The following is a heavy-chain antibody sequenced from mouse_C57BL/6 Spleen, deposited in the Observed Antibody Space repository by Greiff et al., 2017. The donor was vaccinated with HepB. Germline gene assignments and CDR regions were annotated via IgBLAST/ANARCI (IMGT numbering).Heavy chain of an antibody. V-gene: IGHV1-82*01. CDR1: GYAFSSSW. CDR2: IYPGDGDT. D-gene: IGHD1-1*01. CDR3: ASHYGSPWFAY. Sequence: QVQLQQSGPELVKPGASVKISCKASGYAFSSSWMNWVKQRPGKGLESIGRIYPGDGDTNYNGKFKGKATLTADKSSSTAYMQLSSLTSEDSSVYFCASHYGSPWFAYWGQGTLVTVSA. J-gene: IGHJ3*01.